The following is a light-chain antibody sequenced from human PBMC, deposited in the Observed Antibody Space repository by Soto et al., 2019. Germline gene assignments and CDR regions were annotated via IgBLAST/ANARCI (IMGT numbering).Light chain of an antibody. CDR1: QTVSNNY. V-gene: IGKV3-20*01. CDR2: GSS. CDR3: QQYGSSPPYT. J-gene: IGKJ2*01. Sequence: EVVLTQSPGTLSLSPGERATLSCRASQTVSNNYLAWYQHKPGQSPKLLIFGSSDWATGIPDRFSGSGSGTDFTLTISRLEPEDFAVYDCQQYGSSPPYTFGQGTKLEIK.